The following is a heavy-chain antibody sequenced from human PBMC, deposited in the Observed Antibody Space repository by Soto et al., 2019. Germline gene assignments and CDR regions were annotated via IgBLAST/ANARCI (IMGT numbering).Heavy chain of an antibody. J-gene: IGHJ6*03. V-gene: IGHV4-59*01. CDR1: ATSISRYY. CDR2: IYYSGST. CDR3: ARVRGYCSSTSCYAAMDYYYYMDV. Sequence: SETLSLTCTLSATSISRYYWSWIRQPPGKGLERIGYIYYSGSTNYNPSLKSRVTISVDTSKNQFSLKLSSVTAADTAVYYCARVRGYCSSTSCYAAMDYYYYMDVWGKGTTVTVSS. D-gene: IGHD2-2*01.